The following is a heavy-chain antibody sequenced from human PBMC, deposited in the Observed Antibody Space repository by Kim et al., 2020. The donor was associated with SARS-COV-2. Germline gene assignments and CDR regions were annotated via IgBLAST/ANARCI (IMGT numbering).Heavy chain of an antibody. CDR3: ARVTYCSSATCPRVFDI. J-gene: IGHJ3*02. V-gene: IGHV3-21*01. D-gene: IGHD2-2*01. Sequence: GQGRFTISRDNAKNSLYLNMNSLRAEDTAVYYCARVTYCSSATCPRVFDIWGQGTMVTVSS.